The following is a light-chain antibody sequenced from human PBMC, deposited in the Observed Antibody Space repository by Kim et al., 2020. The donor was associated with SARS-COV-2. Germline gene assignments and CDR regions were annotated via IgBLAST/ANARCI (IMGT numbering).Light chain of an antibody. CDR2: QNS. CDR3: QTWDSSTVV. CDR1: KFGDKY. V-gene: IGLV3-1*01. Sequence: VSPEQTDSVTCAGDKFGDKYTCWYLQRTDQSPVLVSYQNSERPSGVPERFSVSNSGNTATLSTAGTQTMDEAVNCCQTWDSSTVVLAGGPRRTVL. J-gene: IGLJ2*01.